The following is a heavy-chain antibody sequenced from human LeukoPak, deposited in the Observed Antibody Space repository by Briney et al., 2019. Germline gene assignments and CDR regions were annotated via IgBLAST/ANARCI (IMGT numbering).Heavy chain of an antibody. CDR3: AREDELVDFDH. CDR1: GYTFTGYF. D-gene: IGHD2-21*01. Sequence: ASVKVSCKASGYTFTGYFLVWVRHAPGQGLEWMVRLNPTSGCTNFAQNFQGTVTMTRDTSISTAYMELSRLRSDDTAVYYCAREDELVDFDHWGQGTLVTVSS. CDR2: LNPTSGCT. J-gene: IGHJ4*02. V-gene: IGHV1-2*06.